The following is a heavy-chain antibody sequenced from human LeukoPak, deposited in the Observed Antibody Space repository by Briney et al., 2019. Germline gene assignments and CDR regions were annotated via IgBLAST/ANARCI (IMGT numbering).Heavy chain of an antibody. J-gene: IGHJ5*02. CDR3: TRKSGGSQRKMDDWFDP. CDR1: GFTFSSYA. V-gene: IGHV3-30*04. CDR2: ISNDGTYK. Sequence: GGSLRLSCAASGFTFSSYAMHWVRQAPDKGLEYVAVISNDGTYKYYGASVMGRFTISRDNSKNTLYLQMDSLRSEDTAVYSCTRKSGGSQRKMDDWFDPWGQGTLVIVSS. D-gene: IGHD3-10*01.